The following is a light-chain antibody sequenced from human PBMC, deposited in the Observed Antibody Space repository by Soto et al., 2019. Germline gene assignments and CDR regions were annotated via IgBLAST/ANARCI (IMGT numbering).Light chain of an antibody. CDR3: QEYNSARWT. Sequence: DIQMTQSPSSLSASVGDRVTITCRASQGISNYLAWYHQRPGKVPKLLIYAASTLQSGVPSRFSRSRSGTDFTLTISSLQPEDVATYYCQEYNSARWTFSQGTRV. CDR1: QGISNY. V-gene: IGKV1-27*01. J-gene: IGKJ1*01. CDR2: AAS.